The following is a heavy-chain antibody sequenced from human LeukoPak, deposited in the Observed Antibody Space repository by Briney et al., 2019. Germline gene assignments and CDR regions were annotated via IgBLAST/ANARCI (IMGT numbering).Heavy chain of an antibody. CDR1: GGSFSGYY. Sequence: SETLSLTCAVYGGSFSGYYWSWIRQPPGKGLEWIGEINHSGSTNYNPSLKSRVTISVDTSKNQFSLKLSSVTAADTAVYYCARAGVVVTAIPTSPSFDPWGQGTLVTVSS. V-gene: IGHV4-34*01. D-gene: IGHD2-21*02. CDR2: INHSGST. CDR3: ARAGVVVTAIPTSPSFDP. J-gene: IGHJ5*02.